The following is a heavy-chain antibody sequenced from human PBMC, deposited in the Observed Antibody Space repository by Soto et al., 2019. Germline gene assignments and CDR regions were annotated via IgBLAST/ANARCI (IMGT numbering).Heavy chain of an antibody. J-gene: IGHJ5*02. CDR3: ASGIDP. CDR2: IKPDGSET. CDR1: GFMFSDSW. V-gene: IGHV3-7*05. Sequence: GGSLRLSCAASGFMFSDSWMNWVRQAPGKGLEWVANIKPDGSETAYMDSVKGRFTISRDNAKKFLYLQMNSLRVDDTAVYYCASGIDPWGQGTLGTVSS.